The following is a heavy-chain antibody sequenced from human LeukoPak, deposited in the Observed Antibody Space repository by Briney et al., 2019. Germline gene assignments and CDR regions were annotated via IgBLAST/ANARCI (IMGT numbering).Heavy chain of an antibody. CDR2: INPNSGGT. V-gene: IGHV1-2*02. CDR1: GYPSTGYY. Sequence: ASVKDSCKASGYPSTGYYVHWVRQAPGQGLEWMGWINPNSGGTDSAEKFQGRVTMTSDTSISTAYMELSRLTFDDTAVYYCARVMTMVTTSDYWGQGTLVTVSS. D-gene: IGHD4-17*01. J-gene: IGHJ4*02. CDR3: ARVMTMVTTSDY.